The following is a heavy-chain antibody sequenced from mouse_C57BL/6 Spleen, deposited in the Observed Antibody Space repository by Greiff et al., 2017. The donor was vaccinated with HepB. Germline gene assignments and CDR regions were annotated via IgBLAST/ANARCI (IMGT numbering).Heavy chain of an antibody. Sequence: QVQLQQPGAELVRPGSSVKLSCKASGYTFTSYWMEWVKQRPGQGLEWIGNIYPSDSETHYNQKFKDKATLTVDKSSSTAYMQLSSLTSEDSAVYYCARSRSNSEVFAYWGQGTLVTVSA. CDR2: IYPSDSET. J-gene: IGHJ3*01. CDR3: ARSRSNSEVFAY. CDR1: GYTFTSYW. D-gene: IGHD2-5*01. V-gene: IGHV1-61*01.